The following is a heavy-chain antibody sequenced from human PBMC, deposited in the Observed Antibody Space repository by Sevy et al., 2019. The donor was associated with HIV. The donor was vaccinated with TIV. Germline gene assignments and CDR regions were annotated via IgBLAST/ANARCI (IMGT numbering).Heavy chain of an antibody. Sequence: SETLSLTCTVSGGSITSYYWSWIRQPPGNGLEWIGHIYNNGNTNYNPSLRSRVTISVDRSKNQFSLKLSSVTAADTAVYYCAKVTYYYDSRGYPNYYFDYWGQGTLVTLSS. D-gene: IGHD3-22*01. J-gene: IGHJ4*02. V-gene: IGHV4-59*13. CDR1: GGSITSYY. CDR3: AKVTYYYDSRGYPNYYFDY. CDR2: IYNNGNT.